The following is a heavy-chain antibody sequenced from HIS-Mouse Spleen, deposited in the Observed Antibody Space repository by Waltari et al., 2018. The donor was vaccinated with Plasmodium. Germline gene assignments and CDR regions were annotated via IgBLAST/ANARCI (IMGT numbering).Heavy chain of an antibody. Sequence: EVQLVEAVGGLVQPGGSLRPPCAASGFTFRSYWMSWVRQAPGKGLEWVANIKQDGSEKYYVDSVKGRFTISRDNAKNSLYLQMNSLRAEDTAVYYCASSWYWYFDLWGRGTLVTVSS. V-gene: IGHV3-7*01. D-gene: IGHD6-13*01. J-gene: IGHJ2*01. CDR3: ASSWYWYFDL. CDR2: IKQDGSEK. CDR1: GFTFRSYW.